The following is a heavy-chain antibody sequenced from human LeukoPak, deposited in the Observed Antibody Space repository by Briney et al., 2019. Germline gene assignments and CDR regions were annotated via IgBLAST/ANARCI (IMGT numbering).Heavy chain of an antibody. J-gene: IGHJ4*02. CDR3: ARRSNWNLPFDY. V-gene: IGHV4-4*02. CDR2: IYHSGST. Sequence: SETLSLTCTVSGGSISSSNWWSWVRQPPGKGLEWIGEIYHSGSTNYNPSLKSRVTISVDKSKNQFSLKLSSVTAADTAVYYCARRSNWNLPFDYWGQGTLVTVSS. CDR1: GGSISSSNW. D-gene: IGHD1-1*01.